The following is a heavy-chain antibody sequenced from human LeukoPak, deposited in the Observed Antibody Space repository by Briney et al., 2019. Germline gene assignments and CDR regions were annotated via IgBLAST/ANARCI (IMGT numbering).Heavy chain of an antibody. CDR1: GDSISNYY. CDR2: IYYSGST. V-gene: IGHV4-59*08. D-gene: IGHD3-22*01. Sequence: SETLSLTCTVFGDSISNYYWSWIRQPPGKGLEWIGYIYYSGSTNYNPSLKSRVTISVDTSKNQFSLRLSSVTAADTAVYYCARHPPAGYYDSSVWNYWGQGTLVTVSS. CDR3: ARHPPAGYYDSSVWNY. J-gene: IGHJ4*02.